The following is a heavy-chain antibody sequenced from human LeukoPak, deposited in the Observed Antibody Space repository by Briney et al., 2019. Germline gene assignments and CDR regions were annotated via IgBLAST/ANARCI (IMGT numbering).Heavy chain of an antibody. V-gene: IGHV3-9*01. CDR1: GFTFDDYA. D-gene: IGHD2-15*01. CDR2: ISWNSGSI. CDR3: AKGYCSGGSCYDNWFDP. Sequence: GGSLRLSCAASGFTFDDYAMHWVRQAPGKGLEWVSGISWNSGSIGYADSVKGRFTISRDNAKNSLYLQMNSLRAEDTALYYCAKGYCSGGSCYDNWFDPWGQGTLVTVSS. J-gene: IGHJ5*02.